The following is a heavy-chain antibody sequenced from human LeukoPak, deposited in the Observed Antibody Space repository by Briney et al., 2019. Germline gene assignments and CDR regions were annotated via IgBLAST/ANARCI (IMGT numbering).Heavy chain of an antibody. J-gene: IGHJ4*02. D-gene: IGHD2-21*02. V-gene: IGHV3-15*01. CDR2: IKSKTDGGTT. CDR3: ATTGMSVTAIPTAY. Sequence: GGSLRLSCAASGFTFSNAWMSWVRQAPGKGLEWVGRIKSKTDGGTTDYAAPVKGRFTISRDNAKNSLYLQMNSLTVEDTAVYYCATTGMSVTAIPTAYWGQGTLVTVSS. CDR1: GFTFSNAW.